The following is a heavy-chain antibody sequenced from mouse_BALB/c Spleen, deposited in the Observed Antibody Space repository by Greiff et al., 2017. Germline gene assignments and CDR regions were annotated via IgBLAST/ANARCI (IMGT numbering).Heavy chain of an antibody. Sequence: EVQLQQSGTVLARPGASVKMSCKASGYTFTSYWMHWVKQRPGQGLEWIGAIYPGNSDTSYNQKFKGKAKLTAVTSTSTAYMELSSLTTEDSAVYYCTRPEGLYGYYGDYGGQGTTLTVSA. CDR2: IYPGNSDT. CDR1: GYTFTSYW. CDR3: TRPEGLYGYYGDY. D-gene: IGHD2-3*01. V-gene: IGHV1-5*01. J-gene: IGHJ2*01.